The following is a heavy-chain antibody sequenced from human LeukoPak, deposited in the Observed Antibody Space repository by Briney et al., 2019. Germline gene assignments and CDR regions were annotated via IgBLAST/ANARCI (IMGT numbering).Heavy chain of an antibody. V-gene: IGHV3-15*01. CDR2: IKSKTDGETT. J-gene: IGHJ6*02. D-gene: IGHD3-22*01. CDR1: GFTFSNAW. CDR3: STAKNYYDSSTTLCYYGLDV. Sequence: GGSLRLSCAASGFTFSNAWMSWVRQAPGKGLEWVGRIKSKTDGETTDYAAPVKGRFTISRDDSKNTLYLQMNSLKTEDTAVYYCSTAKNYYDSSTTLCYYGLDVWGQGTTVTVSS.